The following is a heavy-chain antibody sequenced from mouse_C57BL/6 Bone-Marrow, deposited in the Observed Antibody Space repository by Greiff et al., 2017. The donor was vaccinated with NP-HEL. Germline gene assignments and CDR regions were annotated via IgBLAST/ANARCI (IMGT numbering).Heavy chain of an antibody. CDR3: ARGLNAMDY. CDR2: INYDGSST. CDR1: GFTFSDYY. J-gene: IGHJ4*01. V-gene: IGHV5-16*01. Sequence: EVQLVESEGGLVQPGSSMKLSCTASGFTFSDYYMAWVRQVPEKGLEWVANINYDGSSTYYLDSLKSRFIISRDNAKNILYLQMSSLKSEDTATYYCARGLNAMDYWGQGTSVTVSS.